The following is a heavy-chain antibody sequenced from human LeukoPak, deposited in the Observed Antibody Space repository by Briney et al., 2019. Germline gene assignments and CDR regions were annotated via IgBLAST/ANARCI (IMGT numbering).Heavy chain of an antibody. J-gene: IGHJ3*02. CDR1: GGSFSGYY. D-gene: IGHD3-3*01. V-gene: IGHV4-34*01. Sequence: SETLSLTCAVYGGSFSGYYWSWLRQPPGKGLEWIGEINHGGSTNYNPSLTSRVTISLVPTKIQLSLKLMSVTAADTAVYYCARASLRRITIFGVVIRSLAFDIWGQGTMVTVSS. CDR3: ARASLRRITIFGVVIRSLAFDI. CDR2: INHGGST.